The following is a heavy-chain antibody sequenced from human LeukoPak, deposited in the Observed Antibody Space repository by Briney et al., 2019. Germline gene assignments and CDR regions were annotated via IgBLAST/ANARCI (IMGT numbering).Heavy chain of an antibody. CDR1: GYSFTSYW. CDR3: ATYFAGAETFDI. CDR2: IFPGDSDT. Sequence: GESLKISCKGSGYSFTSYWIGWVRQKPGKGLEWMGLIFPGDSDTKYSPSFQGQVTISADKSISTAYLLWSSLKASDTAMYYCATYFAGAETFDIWGQGTMVTVSS. V-gene: IGHV5-51*01. D-gene: IGHD3-16*01. J-gene: IGHJ3*02.